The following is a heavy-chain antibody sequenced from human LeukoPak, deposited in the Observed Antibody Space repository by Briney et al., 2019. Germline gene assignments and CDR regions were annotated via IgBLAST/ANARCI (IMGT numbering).Heavy chain of an antibody. V-gene: IGHV3-66*01. CDR3: ARVPKYCTNGVCYNDY. Sequence: PGGSLSLSCAASGFTFSSYAMSWVRQAPGKGLEWVSVIYSGGSTYYADSVKGRFTISRDNSKNTLYLQMNSLRAEDTAVYYCARVPKYCTNGVCYNDYWGQGTLVTVSS. D-gene: IGHD2-8*01. CDR1: GFTFSSYA. CDR2: IYSGGST. J-gene: IGHJ4*02.